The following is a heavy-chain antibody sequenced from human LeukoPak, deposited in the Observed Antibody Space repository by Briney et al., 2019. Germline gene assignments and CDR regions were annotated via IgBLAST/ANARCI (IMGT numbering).Heavy chain of an antibody. D-gene: IGHD3-22*01. CDR2: ISSSSSTI. Sequence: GGSLRLSCAASGFTFSSYSMNWVRQAPGKGLEWVSYISSSSSTIYYADSVKGRFTISRDNSKSTLYLQMNSLRAEDTAVYYCVKVAPSDYYDTTGYWGDHWGQGTLVTVSS. V-gene: IGHV3-48*01. CDR3: VKVAPSDYYDTTGYWGDH. J-gene: IGHJ4*02. CDR1: GFTFSSYS.